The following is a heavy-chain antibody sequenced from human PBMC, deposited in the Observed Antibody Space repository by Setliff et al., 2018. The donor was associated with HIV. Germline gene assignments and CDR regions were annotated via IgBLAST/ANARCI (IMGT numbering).Heavy chain of an antibody. D-gene: IGHD3-16*01. CDR1: GGSFSGYY. CDR2: IDHSGGT. V-gene: IGHV4-34*01. J-gene: IGHJ6*03. CDR3: ARVLGGYHRRYYYYYYMDV. Sequence: SETLSLTCAVYGGSFSGYYWSWIRQTPGKGLERIGEIDHSGGTKCNPSLKSRVTISLDTSKNQFSLKLSSVTAADTAVYYCARVLGGYHRRYYYYYYMDVWGKGTTVTVSS.